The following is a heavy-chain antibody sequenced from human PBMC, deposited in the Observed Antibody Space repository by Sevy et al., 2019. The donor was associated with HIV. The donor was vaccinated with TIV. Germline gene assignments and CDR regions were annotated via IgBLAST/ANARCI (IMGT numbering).Heavy chain of an antibody. CDR2: ISSTSTYT. V-gene: IGHV3-11*06. Sequence: GGSLRLSCAASGFIFSDYNMGWIRQAPGKGPEWVSYISSTSTYTKYADSVKGRFTISRDNAKNSLFLQMNSLRAEDTAVYYCARRPTSTGPPRFDYWGQGTLVTVSS. J-gene: IGHJ4*02. CDR1: GFIFSDYN. CDR3: ARRPTSTGPPRFDY. D-gene: IGHD2-8*02.